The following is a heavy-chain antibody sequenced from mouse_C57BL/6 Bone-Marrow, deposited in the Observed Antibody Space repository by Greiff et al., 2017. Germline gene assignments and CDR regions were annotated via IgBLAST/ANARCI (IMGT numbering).Heavy chain of an antibody. Sequence: EVHVVESGGGLVQPGGSLKLSCAASGFTFSDYGMAWVRQAPRKGPEWVAFISNLAYSIYYADTVTGRFTISRENAKNTLYLEMSSLRSEDTAMYYCARRWDYDDYYAMDYWGQGTSVTVSS. D-gene: IGHD2-4*01. CDR2: ISNLAYSI. CDR1: GFTFSDYG. V-gene: IGHV5-15*01. CDR3: ARRWDYDDYYAMDY. J-gene: IGHJ4*01.